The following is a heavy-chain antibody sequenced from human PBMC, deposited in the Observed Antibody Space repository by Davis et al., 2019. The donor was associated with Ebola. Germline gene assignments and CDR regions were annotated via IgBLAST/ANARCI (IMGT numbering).Heavy chain of an antibody. CDR3: ARSWAQDYFDY. Sequence: GESLKISCAASGFTFSSYSMNWVRQAPGKGLEWISYINLRSSTIYYADSVKGRFTISRDNDRKSLSLHMNSLRGEDTAVYYCARSWAQDYFDYWGQGTLVTVSS. CDR1: GFTFSSYS. CDR2: INLRSSTI. V-gene: IGHV3-48*01. J-gene: IGHJ4*02. D-gene: IGHD3-16*01.